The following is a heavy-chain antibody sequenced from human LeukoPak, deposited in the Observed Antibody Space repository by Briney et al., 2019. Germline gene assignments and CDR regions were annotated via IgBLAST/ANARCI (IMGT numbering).Heavy chain of an antibody. CDR2: ISNSGTIT. Sequence: TGGSLRLSCAAPGFTFGRFAMTWFRKAPGKGLEWVSIISNSGTITSYADSVKGRFTISRDNSKNTVYLQMNSLRAEDTALYYCTTESFHYWGQGSLVAVSS. D-gene: IGHD3-10*01. V-gene: IGHV3-23*01. CDR3: TTESFHY. CDR1: GFTFGRFA. J-gene: IGHJ4*02.